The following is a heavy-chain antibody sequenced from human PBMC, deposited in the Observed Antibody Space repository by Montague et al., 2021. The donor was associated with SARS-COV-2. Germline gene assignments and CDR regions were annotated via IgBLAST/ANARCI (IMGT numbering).Heavy chain of an antibody. CDR3: ARGRRPVVVPGAGPAGRAFGI. Sequence: SETLSLTCTVSGGSFRSYCWGGLTSPPGKGMEWVGEVNQGGTTIYNPSVKSGVTISEGTSKNQFYLRLNSVTAADTAVYYCARGRRPVVVPGAGPAGRAFGIWGQGTMVTVSS. V-gene: IGHV4-34*01. CDR2: VNQGGTT. D-gene: IGHD2-2*01. CDR1: GGSFRSYC. J-gene: IGHJ3*02.